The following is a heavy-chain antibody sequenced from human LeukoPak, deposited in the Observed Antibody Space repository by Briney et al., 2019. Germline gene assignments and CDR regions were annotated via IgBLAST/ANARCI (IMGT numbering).Heavy chain of an antibody. Sequence: GGSLRLSCAASGFTFNSYAMHWVRQAPGKGLEWVAVISYDGSNKYYADSVKGRFTISRDNSKNTLYLQMNSLRAEDTAVYYCARSSRSARDAFDIWGQGTMVTVSS. V-gene: IGHV3-30*01. J-gene: IGHJ3*02. CDR2: ISYDGSNK. D-gene: IGHD2-15*01. CDR3: ARSSRSARDAFDI. CDR1: GFTFNSYA.